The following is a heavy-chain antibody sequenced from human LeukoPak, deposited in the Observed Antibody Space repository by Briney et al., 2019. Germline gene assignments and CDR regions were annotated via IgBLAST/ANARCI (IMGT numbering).Heavy chain of an antibody. CDR1: GLTFSSYS. Sequence: GGSLRLSCAASGLTFSSYSMNWVRQAPGKGLEWVSYISVGSSSTTYYADSVKGRFTITRDNAKNSLYLQMNSLRAEDTAVYYCARDYYDSSGYYRGHFFDYWGQGTLVTVSS. V-gene: IGHV3-48*01. J-gene: IGHJ4*02. CDR2: ISVGSSSTT. CDR3: ARDYYDSSGYYRGHFFDY. D-gene: IGHD3-22*01.